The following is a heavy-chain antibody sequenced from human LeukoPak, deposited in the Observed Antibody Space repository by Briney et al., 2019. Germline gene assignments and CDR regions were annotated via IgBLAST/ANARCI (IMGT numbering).Heavy chain of an antibody. V-gene: IGHV1-46*01. CDR2: INPSGGST. J-gene: IGHJ4*02. Sequence: ASVKVSCKASGYTFTSYYMHWVRQAPGQGLEWMGIINPSGGSTSYAQKFQGRVTMTRDTSISTAYMELSRLRSDDTAVYYCARGYSSSWSGGYFDYWGQGTLVTVSS. CDR1: GYTFTSYY. CDR3: ARGYSSSWSGGYFDY. D-gene: IGHD6-13*01.